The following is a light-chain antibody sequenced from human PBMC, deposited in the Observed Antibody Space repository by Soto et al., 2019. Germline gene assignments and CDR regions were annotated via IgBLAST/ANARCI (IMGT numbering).Light chain of an antibody. J-gene: IGLJ1*01. CDR2: EVS. CDR1: TTDVGYYDY. CDR3: SSYTGSSNPYV. Sequence: QSALTQPASVSGSPGQSITISCSGTTTDVGYYDYVSWYQQHPGKAPKLIIYEVSNRPSGVSNRFSGSKSGNTASLTISGLQAEDEATYYCSSYTGSSNPYVFGTGTKLTVL. V-gene: IGLV2-14*01.